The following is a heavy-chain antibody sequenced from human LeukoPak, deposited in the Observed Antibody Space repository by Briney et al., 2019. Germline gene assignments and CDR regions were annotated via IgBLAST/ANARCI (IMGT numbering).Heavy chain of an antibody. J-gene: IGHJ4*02. V-gene: IGHV1-69*04. D-gene: IGHD3-10*01. CDR1: GGTFISYA. Sequence: ASVTVSFKASGGTFISYAISWVRQAPGQGLEWMGRIIPILGIANYAQKFQGRVTITADKSTSTAYMELSSLRSEDTAVYYCENYGSGTSNDWGQGTLVTVSS. CDR2: IIPILGIA. CDR3: ENYGSGTSND.